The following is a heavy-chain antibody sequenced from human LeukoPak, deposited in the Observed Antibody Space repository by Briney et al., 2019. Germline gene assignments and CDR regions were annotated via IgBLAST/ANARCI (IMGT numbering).Heavy chain of an antibody. CDR1: GFTVSDNY. CDR3: ARDFEGVHRTTNSYTYYYMDV. J-gene: IGHJ6*03. CDR2: IYGGST. Sequence: PGGSLRLSCAASGFTVSDNYMTWVRQAPGKGLEWVSIIYGGSTYYADSVKGRFTISRDNSKNRVYLQMNSLRAEDTAVYYCARDFEGVHRTTNSYTYYYMDVWGKGTTVIVSS. V-gene: IGHV3-53*01. D-gene: IGHD2/OR15-2a*01.